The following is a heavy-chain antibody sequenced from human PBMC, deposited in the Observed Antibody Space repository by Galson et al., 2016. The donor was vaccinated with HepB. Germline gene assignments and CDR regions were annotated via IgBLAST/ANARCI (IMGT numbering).Heavy chain of an antibody. CDR2: TFYRTTREN. J-gene: IGHJ6*02. CDR1: GDSVYNKGAA. V-gene: IGHV6-1*01. Sequence: CAISGDSVYNKGAAWVWIRQSPSRGLEWLGRTFYRTTRENHYAGAVKNRITISPDTSRNQFSLHLNSVTPEDTAVYYCARAVMLGRGMDVWGQGTTVTVSS. CDR3: ARAVMLGRGMDV. D-gene: IGHD3-10*01.